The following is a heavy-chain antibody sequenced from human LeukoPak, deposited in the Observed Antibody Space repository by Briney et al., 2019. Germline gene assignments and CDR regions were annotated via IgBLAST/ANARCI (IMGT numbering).Heavy chain of an antibody. V-gene: IGHV3-33*01. CDR3: ASEIFGSGSYPDF. D-gene: IGHD3-10*01. J-gene: IGHJ4*02. CDR2: IWHDGSHK. Sequence: GGSLRLSCAACGFAFNTYVMHWDRQAPGQGLEWVALIWHDGSHKFYSNSVRGQFTISRDNSKNTVSLQMNNLRPEDTAVYYCASEIFGSGSYPDFWGQGALVTVSS. CDR1: GFAFNTYV.